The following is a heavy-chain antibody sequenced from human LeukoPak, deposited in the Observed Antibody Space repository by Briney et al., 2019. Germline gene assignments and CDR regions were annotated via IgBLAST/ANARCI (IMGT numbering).Heavy chain of an antibody. Sequence: SETLSLTCTVSGGSMTNLFWSWIRQPPGKRPEWIGYIHYSGSTNYSPSLKGRVTMSLDTSKNQFSLKVSSVTAADTAVYYCARQGGSSSLPLDLDRWGQGILVTVSS. CDR3: ARQGGSSSLPLDLDR. CDR1: GGSMTNLF. D-gene: IGHD6-6*01. J-gene: IGHJ5*02. V-gene: IGHV4-59*08. CDR2: IHYSGST.